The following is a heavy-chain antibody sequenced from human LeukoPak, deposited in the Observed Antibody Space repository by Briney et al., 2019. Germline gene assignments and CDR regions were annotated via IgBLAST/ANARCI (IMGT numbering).Heavy chain of an antibody. J-gene: IGHJ4*02. Sequence: GGSLRLSCAASGFTFSSYSMNWVRQAPGKGLEWVSSISSSSSYIYYADSVKGRFTISRDNAKNSLYLQMNSLRAEDTAVYYCARDRLGDSGYSYGYYYWGQGTLVTVSS. CDR2: ISSSSSYI. D-gene: IGHD5-18*01. V-gene: IGHV3-21*01. CDR3: ARDRLGDSGYSYGYYY. CDR1: GFTFSSYS.